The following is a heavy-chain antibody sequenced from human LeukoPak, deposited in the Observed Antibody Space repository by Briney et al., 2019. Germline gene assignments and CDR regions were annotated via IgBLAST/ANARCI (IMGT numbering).Heavy chain of an antibody. CDR3: ASAPETGIVVVIYYY. Sequence: QSSETLSLTCTVSGGSISNFYWSWIRQPPGKGLEWVSAISSSGGSTYSADSVKGRFTISRDNSKNTLYLQMNSLRAEDTAVYYCASAPETGIVVVIYYYWGQGTLVTVSS. J-gene: IGHJ4*02. CDR2: ISSSGGST. V-gene: IGHV3-23*01. D-gene: IGHD3-22*01. CDR1: GGSISNFY.